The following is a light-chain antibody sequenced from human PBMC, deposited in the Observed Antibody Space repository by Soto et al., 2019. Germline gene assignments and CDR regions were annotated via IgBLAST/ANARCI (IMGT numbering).Light chain of an antibody. CDR3: AAWDDRLSGGV. V-gene: IGLV1-47*01. CDR2: RNN. Sequence: QSVLTQPPSASGTPGQRVTISCSGSSSNIGSNYVYWYQQLPGTAPKLLIYRNNQRPSGVPDRFSGSKSGTSASLAISGLRSEDDAEWDGAAWDDRLSGGVFGGGTTVAVL. CDR1: SSNIGSNY. J-gene: IGLJ3*02.